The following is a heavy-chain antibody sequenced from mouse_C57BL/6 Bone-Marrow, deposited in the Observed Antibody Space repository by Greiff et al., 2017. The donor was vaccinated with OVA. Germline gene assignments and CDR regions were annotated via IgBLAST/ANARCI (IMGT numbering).Heavy chain of an antibody. CDR3: GRKVARYFDV. V-gene: IGHV1-54*01. Sequence: QVQLQQSGAELVRPGTSVKVSCKASGYAFTNYLIEWVKQRPGQGLEWIGVINPGSGGTNYNEKFKGKATLTADKSSSTAYMQLSSLTSEDSAVYFCGRKVARYFDVWGTGTPVTGSS. J-gene: IGHJ1*03. CDR2: INPGSGGT. CDR1: GYAFTNYL. D-gene: IGHD1-1*02.